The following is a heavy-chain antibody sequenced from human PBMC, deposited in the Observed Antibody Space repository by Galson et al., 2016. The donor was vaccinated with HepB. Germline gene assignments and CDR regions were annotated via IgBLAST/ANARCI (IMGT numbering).Heavy chain of an antibody. CDR2: IKRKTDGGTT. CDR1: GFTFSSYA. D-gene: IGHD3-9*01. V-gene: IGHV3-15*01. J-gene: IGHJ4*02. CDR3: TTDGLLRYFDWLSSASDS. Sequence: SLRLSCAASGFTFSSYAMRWVRQAPGKGLEWVGRIKRKTDGGTTDYAAPVKGRFIISRDDSKNTLYLQMNSLKTEDTAVYYCTTDGLLRYFDWLSSASDSWGQGTLVTVSS.